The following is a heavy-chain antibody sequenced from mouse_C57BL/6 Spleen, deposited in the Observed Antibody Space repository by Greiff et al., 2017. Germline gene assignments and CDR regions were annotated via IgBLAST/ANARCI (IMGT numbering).Heavy chain of an antibody. CDR2: IYPRSGNT. V-gene: IGHV1-81*01. CDR1: GYTFTSYG. Sequence: VKLMESGAELARPGASVKLSCKASGYTFTSYGISWVKQRTGQGLEWIGEIYPRSGNTYYNEKFKGKATLTADKSSSTAYMELRSLTSEDSAVYFCARGDYGSSYDYAMDYWGQGTSVTVSS. D-gene: IGHD1-1*01. J-gene: IGHJ4*01. CDR3: ARGDYGSSYDYAMDY.